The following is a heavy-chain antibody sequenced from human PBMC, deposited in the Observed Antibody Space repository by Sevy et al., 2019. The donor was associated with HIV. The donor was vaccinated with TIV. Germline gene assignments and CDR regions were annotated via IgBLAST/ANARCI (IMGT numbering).Heavy chain of an antibody. CDR2: INEDGSRL. CDR1: RFTFSDSW. V-gene: IGHV3-7*01. CDR3: ARDRAYSALDY. Sequence: GGSLRLSCVASRFTFSDSWMTWVRQAPGKGLERIAFINEDGSRLGYVDSVRGRFTISRENTKNSLYLQMNSLRAEDTAVYFCARDRAYSALDYWGHGTLVTVSS. J-gene: IGHJ4*01. D-gene: IGHD5-18*01.